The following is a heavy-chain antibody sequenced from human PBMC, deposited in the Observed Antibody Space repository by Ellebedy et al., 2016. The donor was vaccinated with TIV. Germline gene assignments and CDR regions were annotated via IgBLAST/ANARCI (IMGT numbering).Heavy chain of an antibody. V-gene: IGHV4-34*01. J-gene: IGHJ4*02. CDR2: INLGGST. CDR3: ARGPPLMITFGGIVVRQPRHLGL. Sequence: SETLSPTXAVHGGSFSGYDWSWIRQPPGKGLEWLGEINLGGSTTYNPSLRSRVTISIDTSKNQFSLRLTSVTAADTAVYYCARGPPLMITFGGIVVRQPRHLGLWGPGTLVTVSS. D-gene: IGHD3-16*02. CDR1: GGSFSGYD.